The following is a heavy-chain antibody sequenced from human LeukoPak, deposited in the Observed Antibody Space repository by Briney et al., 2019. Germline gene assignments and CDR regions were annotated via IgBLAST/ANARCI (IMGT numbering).Heavy chain of an antibody. CDR3: ARERQDTILHSGAFDI. CDR2: IASDGSHT. CDR1: GFTFSTYF. J-gene: IGHJ3*02. Sequence: QPGRSLRLSCAASGFTFSTYFMHWVRQTPGKGLEWVADIASDGSHTFYVESVKGRFTISRDNSKNTLYFQMNSLRAEDTAVYFCARERQDTILHSGAFDIWGQGTMVTVSS. D-gene: IGHD2-21*01. V-gene: IGHV3-30-3*01.